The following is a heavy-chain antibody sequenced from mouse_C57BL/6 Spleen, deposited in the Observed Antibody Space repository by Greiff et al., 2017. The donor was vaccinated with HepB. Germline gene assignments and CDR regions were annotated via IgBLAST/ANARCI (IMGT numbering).Heavy chain of an antibody. CDR1: GFSFNTYA. D-gene: IGHD2-3*01. J-gene: IGHJ1*03. CDR2: IRSKSNNYAT. CDR3: VRDGYYEYCDV. V-gene: IGHV10-1*01. Sequence: EVKLMESGGGLVQPKGSLKLSCAASGFSFNTYAMNWVRQAPGKGLEWVARIRSKSNNYATYYADSVKDRFTISRDDSESMLYLQMNNLKTEDTAMYYCVRDGYYEYCDVWGTGTTVTVSS.